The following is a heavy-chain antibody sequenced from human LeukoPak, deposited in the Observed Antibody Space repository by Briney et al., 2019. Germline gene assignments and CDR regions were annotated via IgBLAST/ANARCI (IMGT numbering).Heavy chain of an antibody. CDR3: ARDNYYGSGNPYGMDV. J-gene: IGHJ6*02. Sequence: ASVKVSCKASGYTFTSFYIHWVRQAPGQGLEWKGLIDPSGGSTSYAQKFQGRVTMTRDTSTSTAYMELRSLRSDDTAVYYCARDNYYGSGNPYGMDVWGQGTTVTVSS. D-gene: IGHD3-10*01. CDR2: IDPSGGST. CDR1: GYTFTSFY. V-gene: IGHV1-46*01.